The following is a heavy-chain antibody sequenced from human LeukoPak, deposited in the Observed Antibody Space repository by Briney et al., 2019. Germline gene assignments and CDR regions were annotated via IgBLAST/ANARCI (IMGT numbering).Heavy chain of an antibody. CDR3: ARAYDSSGYYDY. D-gene: IGHD3-22*01. J-gene: IGHJ4*02. Sequence: SETLSLTCAVYGGSFSGYYWSWIRQPPGKGLEWIGEINHSGSTNYNPSLKNRVTISVDTSKNQFSLKLSSVTAADTAVYYCARAYDSSGYYDYWGQGTLVTVSS. CDR2: INHSGST. CDR1: GGSFSGYY. V-gene: IGHV4-34*01.